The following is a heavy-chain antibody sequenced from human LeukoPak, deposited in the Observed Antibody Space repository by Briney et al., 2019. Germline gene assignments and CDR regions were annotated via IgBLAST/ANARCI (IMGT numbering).Heavy chain of an antibody. CDR2: IRSDGGST. CDR1: GFTFSSYA. CDR3: ARVGAGSYSYYYMDV. V-gene: IGHV3-64*01. J-gene: IGHJ6*03. D-gene: IGHD3-10*01. Sequence: GGSLRLSCAASGFTFSSYAMHWVRQAPGKGLEYVSAIRSDGGSTYYANSVKGRFTISRDNSKNTLYLQMGSLRAEDTAVYYRARVGAGSYSYYYMDVWGKGTTVTVSS.